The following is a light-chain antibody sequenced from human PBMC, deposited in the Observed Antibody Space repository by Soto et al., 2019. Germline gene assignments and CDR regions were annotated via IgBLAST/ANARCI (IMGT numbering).Light chain of an antibody. J-gene: IGKJ4*01. CDR1: QSLLHNNGYNY. CDR2: LGS. Sequence: EIVMTQSPLSLPVTPGEPASISCRSSQSLLHNNGYNYLDWYLQKPGHSPQLLIYLGSNRASGVPDMFSGSGSGTDFTLKISRVEAEDVGVYYCMQVLQTPTFGGGTKVEIK. V-gene: IGKV2-28*01. CDR3: MQVLQTPT.